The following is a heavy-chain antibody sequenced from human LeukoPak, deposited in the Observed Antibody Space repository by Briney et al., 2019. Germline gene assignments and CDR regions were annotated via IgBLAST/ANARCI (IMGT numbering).Heavy chain of an antibody. CDR2: TIPIFGAA. CDR3: ARGSVDMATSTWDGVDY. Sequence: SXKVSCKASGGTFISYTINWVRQAPGQGLEWMGGTIPIFGAANYAQNFRGRVTITADESTSTAYMELSSLRSEDTAMYYCARGSVDMATSTWDGVDYWGQGALVTVSS. CDR1: GGTFISYT. J-gene: IGHJ4*02. V-gene: IGHV1-69*13. D-gene: IGHD5-24*01.